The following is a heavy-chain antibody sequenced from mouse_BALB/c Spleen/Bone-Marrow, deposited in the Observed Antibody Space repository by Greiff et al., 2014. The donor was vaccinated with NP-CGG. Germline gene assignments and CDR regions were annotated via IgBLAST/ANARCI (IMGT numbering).Heavy chain of an antibody. CDR3: ARITTATGAMDY. D-gene: IGHD1-2*01. V-gene: IGHV2-9*02. Sequence: QVQLKESGPGLVAPSQSLSISCTVSGFSLTSYGVHWVRQPPGKGLEWLGVIWADGSTNYNSALMSRLSISKDNSKSQVFLKMNNLQTDDTAMYYCARITTATGAMDYWGQGTSVTVSS. CDR1: GFSLTSYG. J-gene: IGHJ4*01. CDR2: IWADGST.